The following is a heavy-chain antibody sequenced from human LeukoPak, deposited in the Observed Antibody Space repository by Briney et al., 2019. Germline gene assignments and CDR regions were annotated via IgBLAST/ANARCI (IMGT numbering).Heavy chain of an antibody. V-gene: IGHV3-20*04. CDR2: INWSGVST. Sequence: PGGSLRLSCAASGFTFDDYGMSWVRQAPGKGLEWVSGINWSGVSTGYADSVKGRFTISTDNAKNSLYLQMNSLRAEDTALYYCARVMDYDILTGYLTVYYMDVWGKGSTVTVSS. J-gene: IGHJ6*03. D-gene: IGHD3-9*01. CDR1: GFTFDDYG. CDR3: ARVMDYDILTGYLTVYYMDV.